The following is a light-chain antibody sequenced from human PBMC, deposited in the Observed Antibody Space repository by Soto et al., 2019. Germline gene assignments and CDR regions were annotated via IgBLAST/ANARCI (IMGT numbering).Light chain of an antibody. J-gene: IGKJ4*01. CDR2: DAS. CDR3: QHRSNWPLT. V-gene: IGKV3-11*01. CDR1: QSVSSY. Sequence: EIVLTQSPATLSLSPGERATLSCRASQSVSSYLAWYQQKPGQAPRLLIYDASNRATGIPARFSGSGSGTDFSLTISSLEPEDFAVYYCQHRSNWPLTFGGGTEVEIK.